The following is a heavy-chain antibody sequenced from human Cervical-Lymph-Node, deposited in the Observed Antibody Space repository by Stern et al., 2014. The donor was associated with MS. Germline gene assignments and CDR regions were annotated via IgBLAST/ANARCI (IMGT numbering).Heavy chain of an antibody. Sequence: MQLVESGGGVVQPGRSLRLSCAASGFTFSNYGMHSVRPAPGKGLEWVAVISYDGSNKYYADSVKGRFTISRDNSKNTLYLQMNSLRAEDTAVYYCAKQESWEQQLDTEALDYWGQGTLVTVSS. V-gene: IGHV3-30*18. CDR3: AKQESWEQQLDTEALDY. CDR1: GFTFSNYG. CDR2: ISYDGSNK. D-gene: IGHD6-13*01. J-gene: IGHJ4*02.